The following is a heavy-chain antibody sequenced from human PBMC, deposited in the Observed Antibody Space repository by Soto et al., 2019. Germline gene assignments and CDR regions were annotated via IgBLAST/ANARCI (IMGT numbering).Heavy chain of an antibody. J-gene: IGHJ3*01. CDR3: ARGGFYYDSSGYYYDAFDV. D-gene: IGHD3-22*01. CDR1: GGSISSGGYS. V-gene: IGHV4-30-2*01. Sequence: SETLSLTCAVSGGSISSGGYSWSWIRQPPGKGLELIGYIFHSGSTYYSPSLKSRVTMSVDMSKNHFSLELSLLSAADTAEYYCARGGFYYDSSGYYYDAFDVWGQGTMVTVSS. CDR2: IFHSGST.